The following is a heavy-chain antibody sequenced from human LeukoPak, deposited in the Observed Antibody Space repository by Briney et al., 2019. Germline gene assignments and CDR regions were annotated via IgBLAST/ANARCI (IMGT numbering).Heavy chain of an antibody. Sequence: SETLSLTCTVSGGSISSGSYYWSWIRQPAGKGLEWIGRIYTSGSTNYNPSLKSRVTISVDTSKNQFSLKLSSVTAADTAVYYCARVTIFGVVIIPKFDAFDIWGQGTMVTVSS. CDR2: IYTSGST. CDR1: GGSISSGSYY. J-gene: IGHJ3*02. D-gene: IGHD3-3*01. V-gene: IGHV4-61*02. CDR3: ARVTIFGVVIIPKFDAFDI.